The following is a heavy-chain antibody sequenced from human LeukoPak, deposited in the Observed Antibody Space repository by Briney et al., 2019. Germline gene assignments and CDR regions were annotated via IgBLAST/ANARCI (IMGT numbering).Heavy chain of an antibody. CDR1: GYSISSGYY. CDR3: ARADYYYYYMDV. V-gene: IGHV4-38-2*02. J-gene: IGHJ6*03. Sequence: SETLSLTCTVSGYSISSGYYWGWIRQPPGKGLEWIGSIYHSGSTNYNPSLKSRVTISVDTSKNQFSLKLSSVTAADTAVYYCARADYYYYYMDVWGKGTKVTISS. CDR2: IYHSGST.